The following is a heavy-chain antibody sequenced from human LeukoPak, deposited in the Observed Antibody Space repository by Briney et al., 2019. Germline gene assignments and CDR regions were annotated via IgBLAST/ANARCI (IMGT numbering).Heavy chain of an antibody. CDR3: AFSSVGS. Sequence: PGGSLRLSCAASGFTFSNYAMSWVRQAPGKGLEWVSAISVSGGSTYYADSVKGRFAISRDNSKNTLYLQISSLRGEDPAVYYCAFSSVGSWGQGALVSVSS. V-gene: IGHV3-23*01. CDR2: ISVSGGST. D-gene: IGHD4-23*01. J-gene: IGHJ4*02. CDR1: GFTFSNYA.